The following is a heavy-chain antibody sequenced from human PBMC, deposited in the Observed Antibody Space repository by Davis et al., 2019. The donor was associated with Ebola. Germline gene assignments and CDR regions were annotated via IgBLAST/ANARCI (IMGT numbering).Heavy chain of an antibody. J-gene: IGHJ4*02. CDR2: INEDGIKK. D-gene: IGHD6-19*01. CDR1: GFTLSSYW. V-gene: IGHV3-7*03. Sequence: GESLKISCPTSGFTLSSYWMSWVRQVPGKGLQWVANINEDGIKKFYVDSVKGRFTLSRDNASNSIYLQMNALRAEDTAVYYCARVPSGGFYFDSWGQGTLVTVSS. CDR3: ARVPSGGFYFDS.